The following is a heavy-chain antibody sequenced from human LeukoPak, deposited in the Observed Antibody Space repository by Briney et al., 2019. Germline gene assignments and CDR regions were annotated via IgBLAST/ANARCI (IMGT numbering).Heavy chain of an antibody. J-gene: IGHJ4*02. V-gene: IGHV4-59*01. CDR2: IYNSGST. Sequence: PSETLSLTCTVSGGSISSYYWSWIRQPPGKGLEWIGYIYNSGSTNYNPSLKSRVTISVDTSKNQFSLKLSSVTAADTAVYYCARVCRPWGSGWYFDYWGQGTLVTVSS. CDR3: ARVCRPWGSGWYFDY. D-gene: IGHD6-19*01. CDR1: GGSISSYY.